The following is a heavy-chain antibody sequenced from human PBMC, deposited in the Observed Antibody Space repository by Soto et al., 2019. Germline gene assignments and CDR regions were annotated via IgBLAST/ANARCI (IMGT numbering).Heavy chain of an antibody. Sequence: GGSQRLSCAASGFSFSVFGMHWVRQAPGKGLEWVGVVSNDGRSEHYADSVRGRFTVSRDNSKNTLYLQMNSLRPEDTAVYYCAKTITTSGDSPGRGALIDNWGQGALVTVSS. V-gene: IGHV3-30*18. CDR1: GFSFSVFG. D-gene: IGHD3-3*01. CDR2: VSNDGRSE. CDR3: AKTITTSGDSPGRGALIDN. J-gene: IGHJ4*02.